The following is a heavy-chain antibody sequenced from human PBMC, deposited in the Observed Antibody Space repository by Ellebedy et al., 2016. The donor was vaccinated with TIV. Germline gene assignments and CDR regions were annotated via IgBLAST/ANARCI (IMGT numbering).Heavy chain of an antibody. CDR1: GYTFTRYG. D-gene: IGHD3-10*01. V-gene: IGHV1-18*01. J-gene: IGHJ2*01. Sequence: ASVKVSCXVSGYTFTRYGMSWVRQAPGQGLEWMGWIALYNGHTKYAQKFQDRVVMTTETATSTVYMELRSLRSDDTAVYYCARIRLGGGHWYFDFWGRGTLVTVSS. CDR2: IALYNGHT. CDR3: ARIRLGGGHWYFDF.